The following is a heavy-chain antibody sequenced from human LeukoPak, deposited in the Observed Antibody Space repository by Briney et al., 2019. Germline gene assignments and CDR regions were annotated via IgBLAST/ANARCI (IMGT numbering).Heavy chain of an antibody. D-gene: IGHD2-21*02. Sequence: SETLSLTCAVYGGPFSGYYWSWIRQPPGKGLEWIGEINHSGSANYNPSLKSRVTISVDMSKNQFSLKLNSVTAADTAMYYCARPVVTATEALVYFQHWGQGTLVTVSS. J-gene: IGHJ1*01. CDR2: INHSGSA. CDR3: ARPVVTATEALVYFQH. V-gene: IGHV4-34*01. CDR1: GGPFSGYY.